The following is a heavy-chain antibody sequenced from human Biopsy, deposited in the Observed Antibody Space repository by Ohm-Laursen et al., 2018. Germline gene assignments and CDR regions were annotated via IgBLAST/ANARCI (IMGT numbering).Heavy chain of an antibody. V-gene: IGHV1-69*06. Sequence: SVKASCKAPGGTFRRYGINWVRQAPGQRLEWLGGNIPILRTGNYAQKFQGRVTVAADTSTSTATMELRSLRSDDTAVYYCATKLTGYFHHWGQGTLVTVSS. CDR3: ATKLTGYFHH. J-gene: IGHJ1*01. CDR2: NIPILRTG. CDR1: GGTFRRYG. D-gene: IGHD3-9*01.